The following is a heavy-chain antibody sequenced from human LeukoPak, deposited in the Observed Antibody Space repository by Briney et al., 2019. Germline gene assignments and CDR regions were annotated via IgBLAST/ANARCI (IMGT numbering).Heavy chain of an antibody. J-gene: IGHJ4*02. CDR1: GFTFTSSA. CDR3: AADGDYAYFDY. CDR2: IVVGSGNT. D-gene: IGHD4-17*01. V-gene: IGHV1-58*01. Sequence: GASVKVSRKASGFTFTSSAVQWVRQARGQRLEWIGWIVVGSGNTNYAQKFQERVTITRDMSTSTAYMELSSLRSEDTAVYYCAADGDYAYFDYWGQGTLVTVSS.